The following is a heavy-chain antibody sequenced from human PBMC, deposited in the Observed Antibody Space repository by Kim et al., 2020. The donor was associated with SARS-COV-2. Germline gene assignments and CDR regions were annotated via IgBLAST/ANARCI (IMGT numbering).Heavy chain of an antibody. CDR3: ASDGYYYETMPVY. D-gene: IGHD3-22*01. Sequence: YVDSVKGRFTISRDNAKNSLYLQMNSLRAEDTAVYYCASDGYYYETMPVYWGQGTLVTVSS. V-gene: IGHV3-7*01. J-gene: IGHJ4*02.